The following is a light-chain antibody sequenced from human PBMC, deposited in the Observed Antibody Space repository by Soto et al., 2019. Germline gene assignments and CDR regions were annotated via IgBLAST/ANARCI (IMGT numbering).Light chain of an antibody. Sequence: DIQMTQSPSTLSASVGDRVTITCRASQSIGDSLAWYQQKPGKAPYLLISDVSSLERGVPSRFSGSGSGTEFTITISSMQPDDFETFYCQQYNGYSRTFGQGTKVDNK. CDR2: DVS. V-gene: IGKV1-5*01. J-gene: IGKJ1*01. CDR1: QSIGDS. CDR3: QQYNGYSRT.